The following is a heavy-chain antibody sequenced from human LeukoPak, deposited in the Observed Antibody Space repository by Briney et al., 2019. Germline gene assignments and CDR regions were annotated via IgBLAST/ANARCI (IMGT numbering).Heavy chain of an antibody. CDR1: GFTFSSYV. Sequence: GRSLRLSCAASGFTFSSYVMHWVRQAPGKGLEWVAVISYDGSNKYYADSVKGRFTISRDNSKNTLYLQMNSLRAEDTAVYYCARDDGSLDYWGQGTLVTFSS. J-gene: IGHJ4*02. V-gene: IGHV3-30-3*01. CDR2: ISYDGSNK. CDR3: ARDDGSLDY. D-gene: IGHD5-24*01.